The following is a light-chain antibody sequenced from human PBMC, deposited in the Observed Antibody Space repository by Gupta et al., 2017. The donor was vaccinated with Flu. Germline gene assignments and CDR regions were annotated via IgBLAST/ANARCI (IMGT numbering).Light chain of an antibody. J-gene: IGLJ1*01. V-gene: IGLV2-23*02. CDR1: SINVGSYSF. CDR2: DVS. Sequence: TISCTGPSINVGSYSFVSWFQQHPGQAPKLIIYDVSKRPSGVSGRFSGSKSGDTASLTISGLQAEDEADYYCCAYEGSDTFAVLGGGAKVT. CDR3: CAYEGSDTFAV.